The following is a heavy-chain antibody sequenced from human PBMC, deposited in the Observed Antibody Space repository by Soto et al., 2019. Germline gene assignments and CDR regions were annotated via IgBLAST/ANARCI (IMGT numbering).Heavy chain of an antibody. J-gene: IGHJ6*03. Sequence: GGSLRLSCAASGFTFSSYGMHWVRQAPGKGLEWVAVIWYDGSNKYYADSVKGRFTISRDNSKNTLYLQMNSLRAEDTAVYYCARSPVYYYYMDVWGKGTTVTVSS. CDR1: GFTFSSYG. CDR2: IWYDGSNK. CDR3: ARSPVYYYYMDV. V-gene: IGHV3-33*01.